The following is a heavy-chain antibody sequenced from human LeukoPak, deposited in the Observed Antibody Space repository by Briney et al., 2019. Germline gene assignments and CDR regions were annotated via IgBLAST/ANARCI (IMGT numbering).Heavy chain of an antibody. CDR1: GFTFSSYA. CDR3: AKVKGRGMATILRAYYFDY. V-gene: IGHV3-23*01. D-gene: IGHD5-24*01. Sequence: PGGPLRLSCAASGFTFSSYAMSWVRQAPGKGLEWVSAISGSGGSTYYADSVKGRFTISRDNSKNTLYLQMNSLRAEDTAVYYCAKVKGRGMATILRAYYFDYWGQGTLVTVSS. J-gene: IGHJ4*02. CDR2: ISGSGGST.